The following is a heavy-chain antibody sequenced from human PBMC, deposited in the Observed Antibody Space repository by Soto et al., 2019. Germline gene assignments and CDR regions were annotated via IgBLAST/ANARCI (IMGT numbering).Heavy chain of an antibody. V-gene: IGHV3-30*18. CDR3: AKAAIVTSRYGGGCFDY. J-gene: IGHJ4*02. D-gene: IGHD3-16*01. Sequence: GGSLRLSCSASGFTFSNYGMHWVRQAPGKGLEWVAVISYDGSNKYYADSVKGRFTISRDNSKNTLYLQVDSLRPEDTAVYYCAKAAIVTSRYGGGCFDYWGQGALVTVSS. CDR2: ISYDGSNK. CDR1: GFTFSNYG.